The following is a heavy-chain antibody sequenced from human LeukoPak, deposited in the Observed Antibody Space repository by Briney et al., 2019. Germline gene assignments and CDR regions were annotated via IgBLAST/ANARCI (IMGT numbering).Heavy chain of an antibody. V-gene: IGHV4-39*07. CDR1: GGSISSSSYY. J-gene: IGHJ5*02. D-gene: IGHD3-22*01. Sequence: SETLSHTCTVSGGSISSSSYYWGWIRQPPGKGLEWIGEINHSGSTNYNPSLKSRVTISVDTSKNQFSLKLSSVTAADTAVYYCARGHDSDRWGQGTLVTVSS. CDR3: ARGHDSDR. CDR2: INHSGST.